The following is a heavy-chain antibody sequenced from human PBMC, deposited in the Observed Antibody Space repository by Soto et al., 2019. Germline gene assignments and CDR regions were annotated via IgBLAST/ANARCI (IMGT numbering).Heavy chain of an antibody. J-gene: IGHJ4*02. Sequence: QVHLVQSGAEVKKPGASVKVSCKGSGYTFTSYGITWVRQAPGQGLEWMGWISAHNGNTDYAQRLQGRVTVTRDTSTSTAYMELRSLRSDDTAVYYCARGRYGDYWGQGALVSVSS. V-gene: IGHV1-18*01. CDR3: ARGRYGDY. CDR2: ISAHNGNT. CDR1: GYTFTSYG. D-gene: IGHD1-1*01.